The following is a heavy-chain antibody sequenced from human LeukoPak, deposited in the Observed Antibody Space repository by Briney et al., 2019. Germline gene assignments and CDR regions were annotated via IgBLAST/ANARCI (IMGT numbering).Heavy chain of an antibody. Sequence: SETLSLTCTVSGGSISSGDYYWRWIRQPPGKGLEWIGYIYYSGSTYYNPSLKSRVTIPVDTSKNQFSLKLSSVTAADTAVYYCARAYGDYAFGAFDIWGQGTMVTVSS. D-gene: IGHD4-17*01. V-gene: IGHV4-30-4*01. CDR1: GGSISSGDYY. CDR3: ARAYGDYAFGAFDI. CDR2: IYYSGST. J-gene: IGHJ3*02.